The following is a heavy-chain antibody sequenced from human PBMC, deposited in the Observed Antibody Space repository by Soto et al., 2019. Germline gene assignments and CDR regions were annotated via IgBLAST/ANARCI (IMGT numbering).Heavy chain of an antibody. V-gene: IGHV3-30-3*01. Sequence: QVQLVESGGGVVQPGRSLRLSCAASGFTFSSYAMHWVRQAPGKGLEWVAVISYDGSNKYYADSVKGRFTISRDNSKNTLYLQMNSLKTEDTAVYYCTTIIQLWLDYYYYYGMDVWGQGTTVTVSS. J-gene: IGHJ6*02. CDR3: TTIIQLWLDYYYYYGMDV. CDR2: ISYDGSNK. D-gene: IGHD5-18*01. CDR1: GFTFSSYA.